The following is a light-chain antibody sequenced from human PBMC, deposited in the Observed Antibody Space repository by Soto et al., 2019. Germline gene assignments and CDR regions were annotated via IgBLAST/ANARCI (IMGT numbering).Light chain of an antibody. J-gene: IGKJ1*01. V-gene: IGKV1-5*01. CDR2: DAS. CDR3: QQYNTYPWT. Sequence: PSTLSASVGDRITITCRASQSISSWLAWYQQKPGKAPKVLIYDASNLESGVPSRFSGSGSGTEFTLTISSLQPDDFATYYCQQYNTYPWTFGQGTKVDIK. CDR1: QSISSW.